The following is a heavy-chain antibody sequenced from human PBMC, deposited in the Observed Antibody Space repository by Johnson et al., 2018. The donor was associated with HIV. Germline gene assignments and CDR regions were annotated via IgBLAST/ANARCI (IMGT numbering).Heavy chain of an antibody. CDR1: GFTFSSYA. D-gene: IGHD3-22*01. J-gene: IGHJ3*02. CDR2: ISYDGSNK. V-gene: IGHV3-30-3*01. Sequence: VQLVESGGGLVQPGGSLRLSCAASGFTFSSYAMHWVRQAPGKGLEWVAVISYDGSNKYYADSVKGRFTISRDNSKNTLYLQMNSLRAEDTAVYYCARDRAHYYDSSGYYESGAFDIWGQGTMVTVSS. CDR3: ARDRAHYYDSSGYYESGAFDI.